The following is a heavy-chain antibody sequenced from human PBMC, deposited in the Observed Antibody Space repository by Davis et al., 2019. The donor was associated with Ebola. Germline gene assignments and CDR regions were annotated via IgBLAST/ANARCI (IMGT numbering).Heavy chain of an antibody. V-gene: IGHV3-23*01. Sequence: GESLKISCAASGFTVSSNYMSWVRQAPGKGLEWVSAISGSGGSTYYADSVKGRFTISRDNSKNTLYLQMNSLRAEDTAVYYCAKAAGYYDFWSGYHDYYYGMDVWVQGTTVTVSS. D-gene: IGHD3-3*01. CDR1: GFTVSSNY. CDR3: AKAAGYYDFWSGYHDYYYGMDV. CDR2: ISGSGGST. J-gene: IGHJ6*02.